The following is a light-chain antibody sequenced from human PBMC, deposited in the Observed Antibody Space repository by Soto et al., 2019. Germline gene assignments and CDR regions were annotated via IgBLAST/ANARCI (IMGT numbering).Light chain of an antibody. Sequence: EIVLTQSPATLSLSPGERATLSCRASQSVSSYLAWYQQQPGQAPRLLIYDASTRATAIPACFSASASATYFPLTISSLDPEVSAFYCRQHRGNSITFGPGTRLEIK. J-gene: IGKJ5*01. CDR3: QHRGNSIT. CDR2: DAS. V-gene: IGKV3-11*01. CDR1: QSVSSY.